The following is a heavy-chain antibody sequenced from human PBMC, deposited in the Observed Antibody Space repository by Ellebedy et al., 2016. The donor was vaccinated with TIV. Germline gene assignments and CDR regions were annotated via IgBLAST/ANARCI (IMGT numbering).Heavy chain of an antibody. CDR3: VRHPTLGTLDY. D-gene: IGHD3-16*01. V-gene: IGHV4-39*01. J-gene: IGHJ4*02. CDR2: VYFIGST. Sequence: MPSETLSLTCTVSGGSLTSGSYYWAWIRQPPGKGLEWVGNVYFIGSTNYNPSLKSRVTISVDTSKNQFSLKLTSVTAADTAVYYCVRHPTLGTLDYWGQGAQVTVSS. CDR1: GGSLTSGSYY.